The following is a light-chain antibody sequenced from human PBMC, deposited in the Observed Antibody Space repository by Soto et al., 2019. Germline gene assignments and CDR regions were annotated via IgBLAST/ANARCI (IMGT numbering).Light chain of an antibody. CDR3: CSYAGSSTYV. CDR1: SSDVGSYNL. Sequence: QSALTQPASVSGSPGQSTTISCTGTSSDVGSYNLVSWYQQHPGKAPKLMIYEGSKRPSGVSNRFSGSKSGNTASLTISGLQAEEEADYYCCSYAGSSTYVFGTGTKVTVL. CDR2: EGS. J-gene: IGLJ1*01. V-gene: IGLV2-23*01.